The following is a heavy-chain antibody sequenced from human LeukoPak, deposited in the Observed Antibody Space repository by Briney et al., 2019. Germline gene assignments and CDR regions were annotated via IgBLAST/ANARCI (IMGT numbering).Heavy chain of an antibody. Sequence: ASVKVSCKASGYTFTSYGISWVRQAPGQGREWMGRISAYNGNTNYAQKLQGRVTMTTDTSTSTAYMELRSLRSDDTAVYYCARAGAVGDAFDIWGQGTMVTVSS. V-gene: IGHV1-18*01. D-gene: IGHD6-19*01. J-gene: IGHJ3*02. CDR3: ARAGAVGDAFDI. CDR2: ISAYNGNT. CDR1: GYTFTSYG.